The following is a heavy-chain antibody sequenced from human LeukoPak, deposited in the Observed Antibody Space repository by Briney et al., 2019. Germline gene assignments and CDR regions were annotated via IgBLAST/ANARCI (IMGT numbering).Heavy chain of an antibody. CDR2: ISSSSSYI. CDR3: ASNYGSEDWYFDL. CDR1: GFTFSSYS. V-gene: IGHV3-21*01. J-gene: IGHJ2*01. D-gene: IGHD4-17*01. Sequence: GGSLRLSCAASGFTFSSYSMNWVRQAPGKGLEWVSSISSSSSYIYYADSVKGRFTISRDNAKNSLYLQMNSLRAEDTAVYYCASNYGSEDWYFDLWGRGTLVTVSS.